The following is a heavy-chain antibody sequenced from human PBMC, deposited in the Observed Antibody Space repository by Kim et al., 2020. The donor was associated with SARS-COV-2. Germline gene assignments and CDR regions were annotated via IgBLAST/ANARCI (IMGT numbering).Heavy chain of an antibody. V-gene: IGHV4-39*01. J-gene: IGHJ6*02. CDR2: T. CDR3: ARQGGILSPDV. D-gene: IGHD3-9*01. Sequence: TYYTPSLKSRVTISVDTSKNQFSRKLGSVTAADTAVYYCARQGGILSPDVWGQGTTVTVSS.